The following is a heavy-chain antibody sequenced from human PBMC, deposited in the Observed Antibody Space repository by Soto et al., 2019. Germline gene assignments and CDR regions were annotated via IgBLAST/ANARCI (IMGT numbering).Heavy chain of an antibody. CDR1: GGSISSGGYY. V-gene: IGHV4-31*03. Sequence: QVQLQESGPGLVKPSQTLSLTCTVSGGSISSGGYYWSWIRQHPGKGLEWIGYIYYSGSTYYNPSLKGRVTISVETSKNQFSLKLGSVTAADTAVYYCARDRGESCSGGSCYWYWFDPWGQGTLVTVS. CDR2: IYYSGST. J-gene: IGHJ5*02. D-gene: IGHD2-15*01. CDR3: ARDRGESCSGGSCYWYWFDP.